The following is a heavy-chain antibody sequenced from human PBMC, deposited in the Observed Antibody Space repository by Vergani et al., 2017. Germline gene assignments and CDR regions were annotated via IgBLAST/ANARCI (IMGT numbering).Heavy chain of an antibody. CDR1: GFTFSSYA. D-gene: IGHD6-6*01. CDR3: CSEYSISLEQHPRPPGFDY. Sequence: QVQLVESGGGVVQPGRSLRLSCAASGFTFSSYAMHWVRQAPGKGLEWVAVISYDGSNKYYADSVKGRFTISRDNSKNTLYLQMNSLRAEDTAVYYCCSEYSISLEQHPRPPGFDYWGQGTLVTVSS. J-gene: IGHJ4*02. V-gene: IGHV3-30-3*01. CDR2: ISYDGSNK.